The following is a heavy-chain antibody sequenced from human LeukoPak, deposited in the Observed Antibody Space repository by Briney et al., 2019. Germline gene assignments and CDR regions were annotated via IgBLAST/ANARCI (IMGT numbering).Heavy chain of an antibody. D-gene: IGHD5-24*01. CDR2: IYPGDSDT. Sequence: GESLKISCQGSGYSFSSYWIGWVRQMPGKGLEWMGIIYPGDSDTRYSPSFQGQVTISADKSISTAYLQWSSLKASDTAMYYCARPRGWLQSALDYWGQGTLVTASS. CDR1: GYSFSSYW. J-gene: IGHJ4*02. CDR3: ARPRGWLQSALDY. V-gene: IGHV5-51*01.